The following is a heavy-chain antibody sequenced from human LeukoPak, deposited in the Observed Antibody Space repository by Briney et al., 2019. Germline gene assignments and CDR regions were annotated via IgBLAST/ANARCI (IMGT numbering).Heavy chain of an antibody. J-gene: IGHJ4*02. CDR1: GFTFSSYW. D-gene: IGHD3-10*01. V-gene: IGHV3-7*01. Sequence: PGGSLRLSCAASGFTFSSYWMSWVRQAPGKGLEWVANIKQDGSEKYYVDSVKGRFTISRDNAKNSLYLQMNSLRAEDTAVYYCARDWSLNYYGSGGYNYWGQGTLVTVSS. CDR3: ARDWSLNYYGSGGYNY. CDR2: IKQDGSEK.